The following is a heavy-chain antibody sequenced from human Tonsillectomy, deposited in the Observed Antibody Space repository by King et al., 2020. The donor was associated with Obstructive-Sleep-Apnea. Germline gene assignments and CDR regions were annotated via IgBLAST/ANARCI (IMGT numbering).Heavy chain of an antibody. Sequence: VQLVESGGVLVQPEGSLRLSCAASGDTFSRYWMSWVRQIPGKGLEWLANIKQDGSETYYVDSVRGRFTISRDNAKKSLYLQMNSLRAEDTAVYYCVRDREDLLTGYNDAFDIWGRGTMVTVSS. D-gene: IGHD3-9*01. CDR3: VRDREDLLTGYNDAFDI. V-gene: IGHV3-7*03. CDR1: GDTFSRYW. CDR2: IKQDGSET. J-gene: IGHJ3*02.